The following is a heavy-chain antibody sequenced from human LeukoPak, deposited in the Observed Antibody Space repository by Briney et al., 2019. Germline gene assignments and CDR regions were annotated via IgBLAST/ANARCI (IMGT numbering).Heavy chain of an antibody. V-gene: IGHV1-24*01. Sequence: ASVKVSCKVSGYTLTELSMHWVRQAPGKGLEWMGGFDPEDGETIYAQKFQGRVTMTEDTSTDTAYMELSSLRSEDTAVYYCATDPGITGTFDPWGQGTLVTVSS. D-gene: IGHD1-7*01. CDR3: ATDPGITGTFDP. J-gene: IGHJ5*02. CDR2: FDPEDGET. CDR1: GYTLTELS.